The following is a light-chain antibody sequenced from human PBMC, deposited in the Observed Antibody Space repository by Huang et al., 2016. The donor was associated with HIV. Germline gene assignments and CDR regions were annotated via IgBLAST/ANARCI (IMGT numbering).Light chain of an antibody. CDR3: QDYGNWPPGRT. CDR1: QNVSSN. Sequence: EIVMTQSPATLSVSPGDRATLSCRARQNVSSNLGWYQQKPGQAPRLVIYAATTRASGFAGRFSGSGAVTEFTLTISGLQSEDFGVYYCQDYGNWPPGRTFGQGTRVEMK. J-gene: IGKJ1*01. CDR2: AAT. V-gene: IGKV3-15*01.